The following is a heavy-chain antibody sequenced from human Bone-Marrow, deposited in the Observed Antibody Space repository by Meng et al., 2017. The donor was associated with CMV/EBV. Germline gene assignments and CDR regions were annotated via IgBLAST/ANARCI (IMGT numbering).Heavy chain of an antibody. D-gene: IGHD2-15*01. Sequence: GESLKISCAASGFTFSDYYMSWIRQAPGKGLEWVSYISSSGSYIYYADSVKGRFTISRDNAKNSLYLQMNSLRAEDTAVYYCARTTSHCYGYWGQGTLVTVSS. V-gene: IGHV3-11*04. CDR2: ISSSGSYI. J-gene: IGHJ4*02. CDR1: GFTFSDYY. CDR3: ARTTSHCYGY.